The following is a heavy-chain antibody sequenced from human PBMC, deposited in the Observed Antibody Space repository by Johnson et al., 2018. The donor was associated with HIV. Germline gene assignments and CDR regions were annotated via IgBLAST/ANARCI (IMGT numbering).Heavy chain of an antibody. CDR2: LRYDGSHK. CDR1: GFTFRSYG. D-gene: IGHD6-6*01. J-gene: IGHJ3*02. CDR3: ARAGSSSSGPRAFDI. Sequence: QVQLVESGGGVVQPGGSLRLSCAASGFTFRSYGTHLVRPAPGKGLECVTFLRYDGSHKYYADSVKGRFTISRDNSKNTLYLQMNSLRAEDTAVYYCARAGSSSSGPRAFDIWGQGTMVTVSS. V-gene: IGHV3-30*02.